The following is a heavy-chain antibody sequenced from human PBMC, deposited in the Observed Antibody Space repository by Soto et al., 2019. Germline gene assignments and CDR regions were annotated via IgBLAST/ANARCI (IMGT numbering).Heavy chain of an antibody. CDR3: AKERSRVFDY. J-gene: IGHJ4*02. V-gene: IGHV3-9*01. CDR2: ISWNSGSI. Sequence: GGSLRLSCAASGFTFDDYAMHWVRQAPGKGLEWVSGISWNSGSIGYADSVKGRFTISRDNAKNSLYLQMNSLRAEDTALYYCAKERSRVFDYWGQGTLVTVSS. CDR1: GFTFDDYA.